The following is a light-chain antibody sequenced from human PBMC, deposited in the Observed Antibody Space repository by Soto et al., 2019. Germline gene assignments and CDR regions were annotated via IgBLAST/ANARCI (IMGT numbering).Light chain of an antibody. CDR1: QSISVL. CDR2: DAS. J-gene: IGKJ1*01. V-gene: IGKV1-5*01. Sequence: DIQMTQSPSTLSASVGDRVTITCRASQSISVLVAWYKQTPGTAPKLLIYDASTLESGVPSRFSGSGSGTEFTLTISSLQPDDFATYYFQQDNSHSPTFGQGTKVEIK. CDR3: QQDNSHSPT.